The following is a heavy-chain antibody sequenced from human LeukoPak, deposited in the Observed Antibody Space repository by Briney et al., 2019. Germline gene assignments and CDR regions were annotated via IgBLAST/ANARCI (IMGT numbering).Heavy chain of an antibody. CDR2: IYYSGST. V-gene: IGHV4-59*01. D-gene: IGHD6-13*01. Sequence: PSETLSLTCTVSGGSINGYYWNWIRQPPGKGLEWIGYIYYSGSTNYNPSLKSRLTISVDTSKNQFSLKLTSVTAADTAVYYCAREVAAAGTLWFDSWGRGTLVTVSS. J-gene: IGHJ5*01. CDR3: AREVAAAGTLWFDS. CDR1: GGSINGYY.